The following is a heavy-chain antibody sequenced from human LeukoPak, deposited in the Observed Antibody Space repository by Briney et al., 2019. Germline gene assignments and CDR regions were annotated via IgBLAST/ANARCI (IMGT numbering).Heavy chain of an antibody. CDR2: ISGSGGST. J-gene: IGHJ6*03. CDR1: GFTFSSYA. CDR3: AKLFEGITMIVVAYHYYYYMDV. V-gene: IGHV3-23*01. D-gene: IGHD3-22*01. Sequence: GGSLRLSCAASGFTFSSYAMSWVRQAPGKGLEWVSAISGSGGSTYYADSVKGRFTISRDNSKSTLYLQMNSLRAEDTAVYYCAKLFEGITMIVVAYHYYYYMDVWGKGTTVTVSS.